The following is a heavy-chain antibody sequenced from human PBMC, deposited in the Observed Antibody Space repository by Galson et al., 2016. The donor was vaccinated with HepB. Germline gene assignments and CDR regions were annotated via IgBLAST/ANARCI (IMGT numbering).Heavy chain of an antibody. Sequence: SLRISCAVSGFTFNSYWMSWVRQAPGKGLEWVANINQDGSEKYYVDFVKGRFTISRDKAKNSRYLQMNSLRDEDTAVYYCAREQVPPAWESYYYSYYYGFDVWGQVTTVTVSS. CDR2: INQDGSEK. V-gene: IGHV3-7*03. D-gene: IGHD2-2*01. CDR3: AREQVPPAWESYYYSYYYGFDV. CDR1: GFTFNSYW. J-gene: IGHJ6*02.